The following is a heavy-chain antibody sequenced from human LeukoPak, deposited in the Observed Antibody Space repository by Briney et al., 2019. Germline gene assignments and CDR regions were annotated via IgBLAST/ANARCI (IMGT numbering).Heavy chain of an antibody. CDR1: GGSISSSSYY. Sequence: PSQTLSLTCTVSGGSISSSSYYWGWIRQPPGKGLEWIGSIYYSGSTYYNPSLKSRVTISVDTSKNQFSLKLSSVTAADTAVYYCARDRAPPRDYYYYYYMDVWGKGTTVTVSS. V-gene: IGHV4-39*07. CDR3: ARDRAPPRDYYYYYYMDV. J-gene: IGHJ6*03. CDR2: IYYSGST.